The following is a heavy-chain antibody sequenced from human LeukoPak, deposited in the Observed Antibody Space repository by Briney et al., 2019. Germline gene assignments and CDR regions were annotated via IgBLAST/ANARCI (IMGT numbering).Heavy chain of an antibody. J-gene: IGHJ4*02. CDR3: ARGWASNWYYFDF. CDR1: GGSMRNYY. D-gene: IGHD4-11*01. CDR2: TYDSGSS. V-gene: IGHV4-59*01. Sequence: PSETPSLTCAVSGGSMRNYYWSWIRQPPGKGLEWIGYTYDSGSSSYNPSLRSRVSISIDTSKNQFSLNLSSVTAADTAVYYCARGWASNWYYFDFWGQGTLVTVSS.